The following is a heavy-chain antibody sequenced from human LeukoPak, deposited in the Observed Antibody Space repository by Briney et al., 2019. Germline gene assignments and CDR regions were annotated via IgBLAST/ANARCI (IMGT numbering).Heavy chain of an antibody. Sequence: PSETLSLTCTVSGGSISSYYWSWIRQPPGKGLEWIGYIYYSGSTNYNPSLKSRVTISLDTSKNQFSLKLSSVTAADTAVYYCARDMITFGGASPNDAFDIWGQGTMVTVSS. D-gene: IGHD3-16*01. CDR1: GGSISSYY. CDR2: IYYSGST. J-gene: IGHJ3*02. V-gene: IGHV4-59*01. CDR3: ARDMITFGGASPNDAFDI.